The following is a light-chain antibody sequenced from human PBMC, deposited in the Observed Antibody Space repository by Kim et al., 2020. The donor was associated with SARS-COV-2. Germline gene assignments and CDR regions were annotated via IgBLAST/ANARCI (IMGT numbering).Light chain of an antibody. V-gene: IGLV3-19*01. CDR1: SLRSYY. CDR3: NSRESSGTQWV. J-gene: IGLJ3*02. CDR2: GKN. Sequence: SSELTQDPAVSVALGQTVRITCQGDSLRSYYASWYQQKPGQAPVLVIYGKNNRPSGIPDRFSGSSSGNTASLTITGAQAKDEADYYCNSRESSGTQWVFGGGTQLTVL.